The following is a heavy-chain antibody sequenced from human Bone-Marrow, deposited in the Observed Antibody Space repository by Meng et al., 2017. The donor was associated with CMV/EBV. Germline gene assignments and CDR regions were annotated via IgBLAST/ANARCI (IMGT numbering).Heavy chain of an antibody. D-gene: IGHD3-3*01. J-gene: IGHJ4*02. CDR1: VYTFSSYD. CDR2: MNPNSGNT. CDR3: ARVRYHFWSGYYTARLFDY. V-gene: IGHV1-8*01. Sequence: ASVKDSCKGSVYTFSSYDINWVRQATGQGLEWMGWMNPNSGNTGYAQKFQGRVTMTRNTSISTAYMELSSLRSEDTAVYYCARVRYHFWSGYYTARLFDYWGQGTLVTVSS.